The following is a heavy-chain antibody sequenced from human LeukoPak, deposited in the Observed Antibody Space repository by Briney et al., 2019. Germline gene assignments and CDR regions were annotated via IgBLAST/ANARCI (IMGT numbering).Heavy chain of an antibody. CDR1: GYSFTSYW. Sequence: GESLKISCKASGYSFTSYWIGWVRQMPGKGLEWMGIIYPGDSDTRYSPSFQGQVTISADKSISTAYLQWSSLKASDTAMYYCARQVTSSWDPYYFDYWGQGTLVTVSS. J-gene: IGHJ4*02. D-gene: IGHD6-13*01. CDR2: IYPGDSDT. CDR3: ARQVTSSWDPYYFDY. V-gene: IGHV5-51*01.